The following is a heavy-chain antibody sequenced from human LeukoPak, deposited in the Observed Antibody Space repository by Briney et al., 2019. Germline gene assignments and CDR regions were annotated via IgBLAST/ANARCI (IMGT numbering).Heavy chain of an antibody. Sequence: GGSLRLSCAASGFTFSSYAMSWVRQAPGKGLDWVSGISGNGGSTYYADSVKGRFTIYREKSKNMMYLQMNSLRAEDTAVYYCAKDRDFGGTYRVFDYWGQGTLVTVSS. V-gene: IGHV3-23*01. CDR3: AKDRDFGGTYRVFDY. CDR1: GFTFSSYA. CDR2: ISGNGGST. D-gene: IGHD1-26*01. J-gene: IGHJ4*02.